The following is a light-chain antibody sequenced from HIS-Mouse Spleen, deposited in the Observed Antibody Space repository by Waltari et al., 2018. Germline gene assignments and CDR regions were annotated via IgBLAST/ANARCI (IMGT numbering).Light chain of an antibody. CDR3: QQRSNWPT. Sequence: EIVLTQSPATLSLSPRERATLSCRASQSVSSYLAWYQQKPGQAPRLLNYDASNRATGIPARFSGSGSGTDFTLTISSLEPEDFAVYYCQQRSNWPTFGGGTKVEIK. CDR1: QSVSSY. V-gene: IGKV3-11*01. J-gene: IGKJ4*01. CDR2: DAS.